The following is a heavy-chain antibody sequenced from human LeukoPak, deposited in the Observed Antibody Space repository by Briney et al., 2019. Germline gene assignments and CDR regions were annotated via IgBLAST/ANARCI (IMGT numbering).Heavy chain of an antibody. J-gene: IGHJ2*01. CDR3: ARGLDGNSIWYFDL. Sequence: GSLRLSCAASGFTFSIYAMHWVRQAPGKGLEWVAVISYDENDKYYADSVKGRFTISRDNARSSLYLQMNSLRDEDTAVYYCARGLDGNSIWYFDLWGRGTLASVSS. V-gene: IGHV3-30*04. CDR2: ISYDENDK. CDR1: GFTFSIYA. D-gene: IGHD4-23*01.